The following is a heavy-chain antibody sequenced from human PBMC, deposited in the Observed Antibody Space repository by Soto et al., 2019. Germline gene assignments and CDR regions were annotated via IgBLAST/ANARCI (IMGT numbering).Heavy chain of an antibody. D-gene: IGHD2-8*01. CDR3: ARHNELTRRQYSFDS. CDR1: GGSISSYY. Sequence: QVQLQESGPGLVKPSETLSLTCTVSGGSISSYYWSWIRQPPGKGLEGIGYIYSSGSTNYNPSLNSRGTMSGDTSKNPFSLTLNSVTAADTALYYCARHNELTRRQYSFDSWGQGTLVTVSS. J-gene: IGHJ4*02. V-gene: IGHV4-59*08. CDR2: IYSSGST.